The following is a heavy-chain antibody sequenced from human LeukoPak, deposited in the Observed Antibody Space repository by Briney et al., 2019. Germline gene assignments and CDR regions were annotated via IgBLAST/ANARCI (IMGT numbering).Heavy chain of an antibody. CDR1: GASISSSSYC. CDR3: ARVRSSGWGKNFDY. Sequence: PSETLSLTCTVSGASISSSSYCWGWIRQPPGKGLEWIGSIYYSGSTYYNPSLKSRVTISLDTSKNQFSLELSSVTAADTAVYYCARVRSSGWGKNFDYWGQGTLVTVSS. J-gene: IGHJ4*02. V-gene: IGHV4-39*07. D-gene: IGHD6-19*01. CDR2: IYYSGST.